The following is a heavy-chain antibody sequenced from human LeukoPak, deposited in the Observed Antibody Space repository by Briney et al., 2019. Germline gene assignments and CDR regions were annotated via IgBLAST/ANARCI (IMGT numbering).Heavy chain of an antibody. V-gene: IGHV7-4-1*02. Sequence: ASVKVSCKASGYTFTSYGISWVRQAPGQGLEWMGWINTNTGNPTYAQGFTGRFVFSLDTSVSTAYLQISSLKAEDTAVYYCARVFKGGYYVLGYWGQGTLVTVSS. CDR1: GYTFTSYG. J-gene: IGHJ4*02. CDR3: ARVFKGGYYVLGY. CDR2: INTNTGNP. D-gene: IGHD3-16*01.